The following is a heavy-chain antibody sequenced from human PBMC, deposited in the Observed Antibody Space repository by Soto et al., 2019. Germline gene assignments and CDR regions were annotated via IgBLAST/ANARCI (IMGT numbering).Heavy chain of an antibody. CDR3: AREVSAQNDFWSGYYTRYYGMDV. D-gene: IGHD3-3*01. V-gene: IGHV1-18*01. CDR1: GYTFTSYG. J-gene: IGHJ6*02. Sequence: ASVKVSCKASGYTFTSYGISWVRQAPGQGLEWMGWISAYNGNTNYAQKLQGRVIRTTETSTSTAYMELRSLSSDDPAVYYCAREVSAQNDFWSGYYTRYYGMDVWGQGTTVTVSS. CDR2: ISAYNGNT.